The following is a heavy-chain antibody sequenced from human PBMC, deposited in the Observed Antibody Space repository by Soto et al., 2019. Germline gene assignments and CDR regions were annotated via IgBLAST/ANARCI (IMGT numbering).Heavy chain of an antibody. CDR1: GGTFSSYA. V-gene: IGHV1-69*13. J-gene: IGHJ5*02. Sequence: VKVSCKASGGTFSSYAISWVRQAPGQGLEWMGGIIPIFGTANYAQKFQGRVTITADESTSTAYMELSSLRSEDTAVYYCARDLAETNWFDPWGQGTLVTVSS. CDR2: IIPIFGTA. CDR3: ARDLAETNWFDP. D-gene: IGHD2-15*01.